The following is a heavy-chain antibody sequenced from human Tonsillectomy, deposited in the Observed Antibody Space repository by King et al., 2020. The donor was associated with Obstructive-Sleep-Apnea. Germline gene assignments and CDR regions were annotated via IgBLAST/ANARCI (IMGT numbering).Heavy chain of an antibody. CDR2: FNPNSGGT. CDR3: ARGLMLGATCFDY. Sequence: VQLVESGAEVKKPGASVKISCKASGYTFTGYYMHWVRQAPGQGLEWMGWFNPNSGGTNSPQKFQGRVTMTRDTSISTAYMELSRLRSDDTAVYYCARGLMLGATCFDYWGQGTLVTVSS. D-gene: IGHD1-26*01. V-gene: IGHV1-2*02. J-gene: IGHJ4*02. CDR1: GYTFTGYY.